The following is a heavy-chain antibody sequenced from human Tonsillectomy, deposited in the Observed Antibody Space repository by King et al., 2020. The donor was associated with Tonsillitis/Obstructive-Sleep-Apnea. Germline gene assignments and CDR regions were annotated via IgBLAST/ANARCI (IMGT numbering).Heavy chain of an antibody. D-gene: IGHD3-3*01. CDR3: TTSDYDFWSGYYYLNV. J-gene: IGHJ6*04. CDR2: IKSKTDDGTT. CDR1: GLTFSNAW. V-gene: IGHV3-15*01. Sequence: VQLVESGGGLVKPGGSLRLSCGASGLTFSNAWMSWVRQAPGKGLEWVGRIKSKTDDGTTDYAAPVKGRFTISRDDSKNTLFLQMNSLKTEDTAVYYCTTSDYDFWSGYYYLNVWGKGTTVTVSS.